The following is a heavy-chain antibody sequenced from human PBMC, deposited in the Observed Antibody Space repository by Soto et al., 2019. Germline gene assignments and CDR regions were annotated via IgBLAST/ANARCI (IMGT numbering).Heavy chain of an antibody. CDR2: IDATSVYT. CDR3: ARDHHRYSGYDYVDY. J-gene: IGHJ4*02. D-gene: IGHD5-12*01. V-gene: IGHV3-21*04. Sequence: NWVRQAPGKGLEWVSSIDATSVYTNYADSVKGRFTISRDNAKNSLYLQMNSLRAEDTAVYYCARDHHRYSGYDYVDYWGQGTLVTVSS.